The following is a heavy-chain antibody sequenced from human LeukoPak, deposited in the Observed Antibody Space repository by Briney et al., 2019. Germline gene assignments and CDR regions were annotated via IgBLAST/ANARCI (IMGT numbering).Heavy chain of an antibody. CDR1: GFAFSNYA. CDR3: AKEDSSSSRYYFDY. D-gene: IGHD3-22*01. J-gene: IGHJ4*02. V-gene: IGHV3-23*01. CDR2: VSPGGGGT. Sequence: PGGSLRLSYAASGFAFSNYAMTWVRQAPWMGLGWVSSVSPGGGGTYYPRSVKGRFTISRDNSKNTLYLQIDGLGAEDTALYYCAKEDSSSSRYYFDYWGQGALVTVSS.